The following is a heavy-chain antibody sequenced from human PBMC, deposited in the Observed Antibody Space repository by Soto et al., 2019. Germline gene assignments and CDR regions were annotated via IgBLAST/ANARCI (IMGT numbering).Heavy chain of an antibody. V-gene: IGHV4-34*01. Sequence: QMQLQQWGAGLLKPSETLSLTCAVYGGSFSGYYWSWIRQPPGKGLEWIGEVNHSGSTSYNPSLKSRVMISIDSTKNQFSRKLTSVTAADPAVYYCARGIRPNDDGDPFDYWGQGTLVTVSS. CDR2: VNHSGST. J-gene: IGHJ4*02. CDR1: GGSFSGYY. D-gene: IGHD4-17*01. CDR3: ARGIRPNDDGDPFDY.